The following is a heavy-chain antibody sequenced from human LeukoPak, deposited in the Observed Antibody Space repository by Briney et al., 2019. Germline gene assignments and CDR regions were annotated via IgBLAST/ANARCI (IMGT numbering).Heavy chain of an antibody. J-gene: IGHJ6*02. CDR1: GFTFSSYG. CDR3: AKDRRKGFGGYYYYYGMDV. Sequence: GGSLRLSCAASGFTFSSYGMHWVRQAPGKGLEWVAVISYDGSNKYYADSVKGRFTISRDNSKNTLYLQMNSLRAEDTAVYYCAKDRRKGFGGYYYYYGMDVWGQGTTVTVSS. CDR2: ISYDGSNK. D-gene: IGHD3-3*01. V-gene: IGHV3-30*18.